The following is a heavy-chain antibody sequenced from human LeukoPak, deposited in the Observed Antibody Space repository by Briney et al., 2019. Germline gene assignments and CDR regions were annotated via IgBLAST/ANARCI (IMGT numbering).Heavy chain of an antibody. CDR3: ARVTRDGYNYPYGY. V-gene: IGHV3-21*04. D-gene: IGHD5-24*01. Sequence: GGSLRLSCAASGFTFSSYSMNWVRQAPGKGLEWFSSIGSSSSYIYYADSVRGRFTISRDNAKNSLYLQMNSLRAEDTAVYYCARVTRDGYNYPYGYWGQGTLVTVSS. J-gene: IGHJ4*02. CDR2: IGSSSSYI. CDR1: GFTFSSYS.